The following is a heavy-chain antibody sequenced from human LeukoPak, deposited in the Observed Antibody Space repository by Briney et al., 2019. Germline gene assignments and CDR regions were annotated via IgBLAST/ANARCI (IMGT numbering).Heavy chain of an antibody. CDR2: ISAYNGNT. D-gene: IGHD3-9*01. CDR1: GYTFTSYG. CDR3: ARRGYDILTGFRFDP. V-gene: IGHV1-18*01. Sequence: EASVKVSCKASGYTFTSYGISWVRQAPGQGLKWMGWISAYNGNTNYAQKLQGRVTMTTDTSTSTAYMELRSLRSDDTAVYYCARRGYDILTGFRFDPWGQGTLVTVSS. J-gene: IGHJ5*02.